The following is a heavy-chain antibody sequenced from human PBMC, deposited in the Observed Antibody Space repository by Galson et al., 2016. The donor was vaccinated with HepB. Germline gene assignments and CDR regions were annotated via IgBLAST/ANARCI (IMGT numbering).Heavy chain of an antibody. D-gene: IGHD3-3*01. CDR3: ARGENYDFWSDSYYYGMDV. J-gene: IGHJ6*02. CDR2: ISSSSTTI. Sequence: SLRLSCAASGFTFSYYSMNWVRQAPGKGLEWVSYISSSSTTIYYADSVKGRFTISRDNAKNSLYLQMNSLRDEDTAVYYCARGENYDFWSDSYYYGMDVWGQGTTVTVS. CDR1: GFTFSYYS. V-gene: IGHV3-48*02.